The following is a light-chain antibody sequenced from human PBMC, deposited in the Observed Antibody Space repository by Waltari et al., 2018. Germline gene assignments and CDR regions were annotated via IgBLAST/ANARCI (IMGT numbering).Light chain of an antibody. Sequence: SYVLTQPPSVSVAPGNTASLTCGGDNIGSKNVHWYQQKPGQAPVLVISNDYDRPSWIPVRFSGSNSANTATLTIISVEAGDEADYICQVWVSGSDSVFGTGTKVTVL. CDR1: NIGSKN. CDR2: NDY. V-gene: IGLV3-21*04. J-gene: IGLJ1*01. CDR3: QVWVSGSDSV.